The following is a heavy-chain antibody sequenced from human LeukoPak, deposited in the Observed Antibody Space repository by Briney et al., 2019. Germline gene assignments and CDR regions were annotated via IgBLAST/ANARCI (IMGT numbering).Heavy chain of an antibody. CDR3: ARERVYGSGSYYKAYFDY. CDR2: INHSGST. Sequence: SETLSLTCAVYGGSFSGYYWSWIRQPPGKGLEWIGEINHSGSTNYNPSLKSRVTISVDTSKNQFSLKLSSVTAADTAVYYCARERVYGSGSYYKAYFDYWGQGTLVTVSS. J-gene: IGHJ4*02. CDR1: GGSFSGYY. D-gene: IGHD3-10*01. V-gene: IGHV4-34*01.